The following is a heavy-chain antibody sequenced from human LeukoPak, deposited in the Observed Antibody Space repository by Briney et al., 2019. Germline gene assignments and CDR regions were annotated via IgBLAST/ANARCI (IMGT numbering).Heavy chain of an antibody. CDR1: GYIFTNYA. J-gene: IGHJ4*02. CDR2: INADTGNT. CDR3: ARGGSGGTVGYFDY. Sequence: ASVKVSCKASGYIFTNYAIHWVRQAPGQRLEWMGWINADTGNTKYSQKVQGRVTITRDTSASTAYMELSSLRSGDTAVYYCARGGSGGTVGYFDYWDQGTLVTVSS. V-gene: IGHV1-3*01. D-gene: IGHD3-10*01.